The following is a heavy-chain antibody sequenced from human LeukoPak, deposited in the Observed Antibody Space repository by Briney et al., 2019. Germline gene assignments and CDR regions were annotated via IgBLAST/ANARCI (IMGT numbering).Heavy chain of an antibody. Sequence: KPGGSLRLSCAASGFTFSDHYMSWIRQAPGKGLEWVSYISNSGSTTYYADSVKGRFTISRDNANNLLYLQMNSLRGEDTAVYYSTRDRSRAEDDWGQGTLVTVSS. CDR3: TRDRSRAEDD. V-gene: IGHV3-11*04. CDR2: ISNSGSTT. CDR1: GFTFSDHY. J-gene: IGHJ4*02. D-gene: IGHD1-14*01.